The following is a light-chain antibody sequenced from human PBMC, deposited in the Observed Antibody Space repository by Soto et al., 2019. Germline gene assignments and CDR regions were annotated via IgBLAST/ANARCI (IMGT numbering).Light chain of an antibody. CDR2: DVS. CDR1: SSDVGGYNY. CDR3: CSDAGTNPSV. Sequence: HSVLTQPRSVSGSPGQSVTISCTGTSSDVGGYNYVSWYQQHPGKAPKLMIYDVSKRPSGVPDRFSGSKSGNTASLTISGLQAEDEADYYCCSDAGTNPSVFGGGTKLTVL. V-gene: IGLV2-11*01. J-gene: IGLJ3*02.